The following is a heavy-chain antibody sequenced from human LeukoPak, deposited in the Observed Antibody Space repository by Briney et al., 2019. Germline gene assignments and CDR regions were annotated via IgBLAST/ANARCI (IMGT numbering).Heavy chain of an antibody. D-gene: IGHD3-3*01. J-gene: IGHJ4*02. CDR3: ARDRPIDFWSGYYTGGAGVFDY. V-gene: IGHV3-48*03. Sequence: PGGSLRLSCAASGFTFSSYEMNWVRQAPGKGLEWVSYISSSGSTIYYADSVKGRFTISRDNAKNSLYLQMNSLRAEDTAVYYCARDRPIDFWSGYYTGGAGVFDYWGQGTLVTVSS. CDR2: ISSSGSTI. CDR1: GFTFSSYE.